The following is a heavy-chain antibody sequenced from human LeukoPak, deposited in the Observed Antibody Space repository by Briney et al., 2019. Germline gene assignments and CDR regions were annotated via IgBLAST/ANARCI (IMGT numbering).Heavy chain of an antibody. CDR1: GYPFTGYY. CDR3: ARDLRFGGNWFDP. V-gene: IGHV1-2*02. D-gene: IGHD5/OR15-5a*01. J-gene: IGHJ5*02. Sequence: GSVKVSCKASGYPFTGYYIHWMRQAPGQGLEWMGWISPNSDGTNYAQKFQGRVTMTRDTSSTTTYMELTRLTYDDTAVYYCARDLRFGGNWFDPWGQGSLVIVSS. CDR2: ISPNSDGT.